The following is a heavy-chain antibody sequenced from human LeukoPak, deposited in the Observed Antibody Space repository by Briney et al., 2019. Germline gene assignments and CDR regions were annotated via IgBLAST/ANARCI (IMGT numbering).Heavy chain of an antibody. CDR1: GYTFTGYY. D-gene: IGHD1-26*01. V-gene: IGHV1-2*06. CDR2: ISPNSGGT. Sequence: ASVKVSCKASGYTFTGYYMHWVRQAPGQGLEWMGRISPNSGGTNYAQKFQGRVTMTRDTSISTAYMELSRLRSDDTAVYYCASGSAVGATKAGEMEDYWGQGTLVTLSS. J-gene: IGHJ4*02. CDR3: ASGSAVGATKAGEMEDY.